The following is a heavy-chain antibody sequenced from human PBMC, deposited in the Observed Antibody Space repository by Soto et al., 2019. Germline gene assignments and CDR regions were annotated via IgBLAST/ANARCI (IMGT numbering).Heavy chain of an antibody. J-gene: IGHJ4*02. CDR1: GYTFTSYY. CDR3: AAVQGGGATFHF. CDR2: INPSGGST. D-gene: IGHD1-26*01. Sequence: ASVKVSCKASGYTFTSYYMHWVRQAPGQGLEWMGIINPSGGSTSYAQKFQGRVSITRDMSTSTAYMELSSLTLEDTAVYYCAAVQGGGATFHFWGPGTLVTVSS. V-gene: IGHV1-46*01.